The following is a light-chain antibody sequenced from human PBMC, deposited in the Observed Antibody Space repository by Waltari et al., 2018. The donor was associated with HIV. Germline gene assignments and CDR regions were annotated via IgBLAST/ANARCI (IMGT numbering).Light chain of an antibody. V-gene: IGLV1-40*01. J-gene: IGLJ1*01. Sequence: SVLTHPPPVSEDPGPRVTITCTGRTHHLGPGSDVTWYRQLPATAPKLLISGNKNRPSGVPERFSGSKSGTSASLAITGLQGEDEADYYCQSYDSSLSSFVFGPGTKVTVL. CDR2: GNK. CDR3: QSYDSSLSSFV. CDR1: THHLGPGSD.